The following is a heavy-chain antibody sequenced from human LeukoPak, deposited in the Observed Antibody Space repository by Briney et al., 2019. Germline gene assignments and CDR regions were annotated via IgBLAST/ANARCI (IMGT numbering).Heavy chain of an antibody. Sequence: PGGSLRLSCAASGFTFSSYAMSWVRQAPGKGLEWVSAISGSGGSTYYADSVKGRFTISRDNSKNTLYLQMNSLRAGDTAVYYCAKGAKPYGSGSGWFDPWGQGTLVTVSS. CDR3: AKGAKPYGSGSGWFDP. D-gene: IGHD3-10*01. CDR2: ISGSGGST. V-gene: IGHV3-23*01. CDR1: GFTFSSYA. J-gene: IGHJ5*02.